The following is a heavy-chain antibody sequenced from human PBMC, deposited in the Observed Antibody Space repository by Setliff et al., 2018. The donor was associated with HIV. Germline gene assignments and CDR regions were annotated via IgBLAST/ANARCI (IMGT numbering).Heavy chain of an antibody. CDR1: NGSISNYY. D-gene: IGHD3-10*02. Sequence: TSETLSLTCTVSNGSISNYYWSWIRQPPGKGLQWIGYIYYSGSPNYNPSLKSRVTISVDRSKNQVSLKMSSVTAADTAVYYCARQPITMYWFDPWGQGTLVTVSS. V-gene: IGHV4-59*08. CDR3: ARQPITMYWFDP. J-gene: IGHJ5*02. CDR2: IYYSGSP.